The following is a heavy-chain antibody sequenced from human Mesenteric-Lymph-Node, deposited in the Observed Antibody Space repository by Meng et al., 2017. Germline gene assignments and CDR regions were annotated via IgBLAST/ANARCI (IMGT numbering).Heavy chain of an antibody. CDR1: GGSISSGSSY. CDR3: ARDAYFDWSTENNWFDP. CDR2: IYYTENT. D-gene: IGHD3-9*01. J-gene: IGHJ5*02. V-gene: IGHV4-31*03. Sequence: SETLSLTCTVSGGSISSGSSYWSWIRQHPGKGLEWIGYIYYTENTYYNPSLKSRVTISVDTSKNQFSLKLTSVTAADTAVYYCARDAYFDWSTENNWFDPWGQGTLVTVSS.